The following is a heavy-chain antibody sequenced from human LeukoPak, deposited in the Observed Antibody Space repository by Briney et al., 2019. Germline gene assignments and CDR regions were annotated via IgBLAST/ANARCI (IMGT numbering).Heavy chain of an antibody. D-gene: IGHD2-2*01. CDR3: ARRFSTSCYACDYFDY. CDR1: GGSISSSSYY. CDR2: IYYSGST. Sequence: ASETLSLTCTVSGGSISSSSYYWGWIRQPPGKGLEWIGSIYYSGSTYYNPSLKSRVTISVDTSKNQFSLKLSSVTAADTAVYYCARRFSTSCYACDYFDYWGQGTLVTVSS. V-gene: IGHV4-39*01. J-gene: IGHJ4*02.